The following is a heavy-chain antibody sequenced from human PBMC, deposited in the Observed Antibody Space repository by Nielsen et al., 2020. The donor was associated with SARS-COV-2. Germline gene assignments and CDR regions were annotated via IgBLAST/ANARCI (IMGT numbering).Heavy chain of an antibody. CDR1: GFTFSSYA. V-gene: IGHV3-23*01. D-gene: IGHD5-12*01. CDR2: ISGSGGST. Sequence: GGSLRLSCAASGFTFSSYAMSWVRQAPGKGLEWVSAISGSGGSTYYADSVKGRFTISRDNSKNTLYLQMNSLRAEDTAVYYCAKVGATIPDYYYGMDVWGQGTTVTVSS. J-gene: IGHJ6*02. CDR3: AKVGATIPDYYYGMDV.